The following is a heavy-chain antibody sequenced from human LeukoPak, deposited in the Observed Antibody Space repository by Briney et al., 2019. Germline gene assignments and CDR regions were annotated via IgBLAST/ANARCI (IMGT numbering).Heavy chain of an antibody. V-gene: IGHV1-2*02. CDR3: ARGLKRDYYDSSGYYVDGVPLEYFDY. CDR2: INPNSGGT. Sequence: ASVKVSCKASGYTFTGYYMHWVRQAPGQGLEWMGWINPNSGGTNYAQKFQGRVTMTRDTSISTAYMELSRLRSDDTAVYYCARGLKRDYYDSSGYYVDGVPLEYFDYWGQGTLVTVSS. CDR1: GYTFTGYY. J-gene: IGHJ4*02. D-gene: IGHD3-22*01.